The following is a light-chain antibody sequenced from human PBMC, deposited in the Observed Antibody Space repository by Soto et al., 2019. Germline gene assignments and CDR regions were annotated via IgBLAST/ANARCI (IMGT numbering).Light chain of an antibody. J-gene: IGLJ1*01. CDR1: SSDVGDYNY. CDR3: SSYAGSNNFV. CDR2: EVS. V-gene: IGLV2-8*02. Sequence: QSVLTQPPSASRSPGQSVTISCIGTSSDVGDYNYVSWYQQRPGKAPKLLIYEVSKRPSGVPDRFSGSKSGNTASLTVSGLQAEDEADYYCSSYAGSNNFVFGIGTKLTVL.